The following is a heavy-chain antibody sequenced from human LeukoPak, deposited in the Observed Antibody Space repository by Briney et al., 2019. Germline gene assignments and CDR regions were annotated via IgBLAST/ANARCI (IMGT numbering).Heavy chain of an antibody. CDR2: IYYSGST. J-gene: IGHJ1*01. CDR3: ATYSSTGIFQH. D-gene: IGHD6-13*01. CDR1: GGSIRSYY. V-gene: IGHV4-59*01. Sequence: TPSETLSLTCTVSGGSIRSYYWSWIRQPPGKGLEWIGYIYYSGSTNYNPSLKSRVTISVDTSKNQFFLKLSSVTAADTAVYYCATYSSTGIFQHWGQGTLVTVSS.